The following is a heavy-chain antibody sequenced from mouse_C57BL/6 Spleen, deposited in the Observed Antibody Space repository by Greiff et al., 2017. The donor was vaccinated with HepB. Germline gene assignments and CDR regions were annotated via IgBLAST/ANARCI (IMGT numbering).Heavy chain of an antibody. CDR1: GYTFTSYW. J-gene: IGHJ4*01. CDR3: ARGSNEGAMDY. CDR2: IDPSDSYT. V-gene: IGHV1-59*01. Sequence: QVQLQQSGAELVRPGPSVKLSCKASGYTFTSYWMHWVKQRPGQGLEWIGVIDPSDSYTNYNQKFKGKATLTVDTSSSTAYMQLSSLTSEDSAVYYCARGSNEGAMDYWGQGTSVTVSS. D-gene: IGHD2-5*01.